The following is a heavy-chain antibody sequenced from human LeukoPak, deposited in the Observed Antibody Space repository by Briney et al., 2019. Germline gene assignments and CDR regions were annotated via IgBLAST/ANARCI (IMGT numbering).Heavy chain of an antibody. CDR3: ATDPLNVVVPAATKFYGMDV. CDR1: GYTLTELS. Sequence: ASVKVSCKVSGYTLTELSMHWVRQAPGKGLEWMGGFDPEDGETIYAQKFQGRVTMTEDTSTDTAYVELSSLRSEDTAVYYCATDPLNVVVPAATKFYGMDVWGQGTTVTVSS. CDR2: FDPEDGET. D-gene: IGHD2-2*01. J-gene: IGHJ6*02. V-gene: IGHV1-24*01.